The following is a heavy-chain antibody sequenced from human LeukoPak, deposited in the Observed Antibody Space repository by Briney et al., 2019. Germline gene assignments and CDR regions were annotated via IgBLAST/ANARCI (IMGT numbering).Heavy chain of an antibody. D-gene: IGHD2-8*01. Sequence: PGGSLILSCAASGFTFSNYWMSWVRQAPGKGLEWVASIHQHGNEKYFVDSVRGRFTISRDNAKNSLYLQMSSLRAEDTAVYYCATLNGPLFEYWGQGTLVTVSS. CDR1: GFTFSNYW. J-gene: IGHJ4*02. CDR3: ATLNGPLFEY. CDR2: IHQHGNEK. V-gene: IGHV3-7*01.